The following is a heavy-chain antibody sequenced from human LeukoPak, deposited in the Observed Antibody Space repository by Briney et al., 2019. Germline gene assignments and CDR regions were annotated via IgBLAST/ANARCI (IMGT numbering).Heavy chain of an antibody. D-gene: IGHD2-2*01. Sequence: GGSVRLSCAASGFTFDDYAMHWVRQAPGKGLEWVSGISWNSGSIGYADSVKGRFTISRDNAKNSLYLQINSLRADDTAIYYCAARPLMPPRFDYWGQGTLVTVSS. CDR2: ISWNSGSI. V-gene: IGHV3-9*01. J-gene: IGHJ4*02. CDR3: AARPLMPPRFDY. CDR1: GFTFDDYA.